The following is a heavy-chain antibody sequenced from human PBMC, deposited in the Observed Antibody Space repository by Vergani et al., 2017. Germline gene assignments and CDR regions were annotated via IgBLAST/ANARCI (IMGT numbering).Heavy chain of an antibody. Sequence: QVQLVQSGAEVKKPGASVKVSCKASGYTFTDYFMHWVRQAPGQGLEWMGWINPNSGGTNYAQKFQGRVTMTRDTSISTAYRELSNLRSDDTAVYYCGSCGTSSNRDYFDYWGQGTLVTVSS. J-gene: IGHJ4*02. V-gene: IGHV1-2*02. CDR2: INPNSGGT. CDR1: GYTFTDYF. D-gene: IGHD2-2*01. CDR3: GSCGTSSNRDYFDY.